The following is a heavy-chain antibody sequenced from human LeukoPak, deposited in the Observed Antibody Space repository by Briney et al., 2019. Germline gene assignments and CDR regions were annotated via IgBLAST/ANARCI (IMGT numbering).Heavy chain of an antibody. CDR2: ISGSGGST. CDR3: ARVMGRRNAFDI. D-gene: IGHD5-24*01. V-gene: IGHV3-23*01. Sequence: GGSLRLSCAASGFTFSSYAMSWVRQAPGKGLEWVSAISGSGGSTSYADSVKGRFTISRDNAKNTLYLQMNSLRAEDTAVYYCARVMGRRNAFDIWGQGTMVTVSS. J-gene: IGHJ3*02. CDR1: GFTFSSYA.